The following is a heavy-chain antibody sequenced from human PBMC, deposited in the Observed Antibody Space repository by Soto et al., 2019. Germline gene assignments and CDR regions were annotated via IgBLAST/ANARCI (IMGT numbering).Heavy chain of an antibody. CDR3: ARHLYYCSGGSCYYMVGYGDAFDF. V-gene: IGHV5-10-1*01. Sequence: RCESLKISCKGSGYSFTSYWISWVRQMPGKGLEWMGRIDPSDSYTNYSPSFQGHVTISADKSISTAYLQWSSLKASDTAMYYCARHLYYCSGGSCYYMVGYGDAFDFWCQGTMVPVAS. CDR2: IDPSDSYT. CDR1: GYSFTSYW. J-gene: IGHJ3*01. D-gene: IGHD2-15*01.